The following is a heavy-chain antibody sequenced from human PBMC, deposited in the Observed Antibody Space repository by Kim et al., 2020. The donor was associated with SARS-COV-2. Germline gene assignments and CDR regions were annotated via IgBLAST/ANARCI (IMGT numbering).Heavy chain of an antibody. CDR3: ARFGGYAYGLSDY. CDR1: GGSISSGGYY. J-gene: IGHJ4*02. D-gene: IGHD5-18*01. Sequence: SETLSLTCTVSGGSISSGGYYWSWIRQHPGKGLEWVGYIYYSGNTYYNPSLKRRVTISVDTSKNQFSLMLCSVTVAATAVFYGARFGGYAYGLSDYWGQG. CDR2: IYYSGNT. V-gene: IGHV4-31*03.